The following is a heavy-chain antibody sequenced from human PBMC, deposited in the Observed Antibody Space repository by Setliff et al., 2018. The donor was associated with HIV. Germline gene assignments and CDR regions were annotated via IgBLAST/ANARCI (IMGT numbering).Heavy chain of an antibody. J-gene: IGHJ4*02. CDR1: GYTFIDYF. CDR3: ARQFSNSFDY. V-gene: IGHV1-2*02. CDR2: ISPYDLSE. Sequence: GASVKVSCKASGYTFIDYFIHWVRQAPGQGLEWMGWISPYDLSEQISQRFRGRVTVTRDTSINAAYLDLSGLTSDDTAVYYCARQFSNSFDYWGQGALVTVSS. D-gene: IGHD7-27*01.